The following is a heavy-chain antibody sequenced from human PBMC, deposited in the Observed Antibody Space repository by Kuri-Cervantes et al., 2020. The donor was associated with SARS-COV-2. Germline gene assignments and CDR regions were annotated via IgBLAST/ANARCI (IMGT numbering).Heavy chain of an antibody. D-gene: IGHD1-26*01. CDR3: ARGEWDVVLD. Sequence: SETLSLTCAVYGGSFSGYYWSWIRQSPGKGLEWIGEINHSGSTNYNPPLKRRVTISLETSKNQFSLNLSSVTAADTAVYYCARGEWDVVLDWGQGTLVTVSS. V-gene: IGHV4-34*01. CDR2: INHSGST. J-gene: IGHJ4*02. CDR1: GGSFSGYY.